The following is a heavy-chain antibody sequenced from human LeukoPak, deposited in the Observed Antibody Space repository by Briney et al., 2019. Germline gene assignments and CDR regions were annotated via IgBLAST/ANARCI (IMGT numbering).Heavy chain of an antibody. D-gene: IGHD5-24*01. CDR2: ISRDGDST. Sequence: GGSLRLSCAASGFTFDDYTMHWVRQAPGKGLEWVSLISRDGDSTYYADSVKGRFTISRDNSKNSLYLQMNSLRSGDTAFYYCAKDGKMATISRTGFDSWGQGTLVTVSS. CDR3: AKDGKMATISRTGFDS. J-gene: IGHJ4*02. V-gene: IGHV3-43*01. CDR1: GFTFDDYT.